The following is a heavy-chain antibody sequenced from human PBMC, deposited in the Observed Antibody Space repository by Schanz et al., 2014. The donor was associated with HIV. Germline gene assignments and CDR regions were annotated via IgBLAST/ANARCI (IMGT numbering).Heavy chain of an antibody. J-gene: IGHJ4*02. V-gene: IGHV1-69*01. CDR3: AREGGNLVEGGYFFDY. CDR1: GGTFSSFA. CDR2: IMPILGTA. Sequence: QVQLVQSGAEVKKPGSSVKVSCKTSGGTFSSFAINWVRQAPGQGLEWMGGIMPILGTANYAQKLQGRVTITADESTSTAYMELSSLRLEDTAVYYCAREGGNLVEGGYFFDYWGQGTLVSVSS. D-gene: IGHD2-15*01.